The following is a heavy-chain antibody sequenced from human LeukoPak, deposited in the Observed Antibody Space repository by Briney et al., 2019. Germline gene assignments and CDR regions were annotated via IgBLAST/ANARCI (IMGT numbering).Heavy chain of an antibody. J-gene: IGHJ4*02. V-gene: IGHV4-59*01. D-gene: IGHD1-26*01. Sequence: PSETLSLTCTVSGGSISSNYWSWIRQPPGKGLEWIGYIHYSGSTNYNPSLKSRVTISVDTSKNQFSLKLSSVTAADTAVYYCARGVNSGYFDYCGQGTLVTVSS. CDR3: ARGVNSGYFDY. CDR1: GGSISSNY. CDR2: IHYSGST.